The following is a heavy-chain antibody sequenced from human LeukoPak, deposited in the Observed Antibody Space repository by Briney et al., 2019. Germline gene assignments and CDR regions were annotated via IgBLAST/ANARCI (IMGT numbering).Heavy chain of an antibody. CDR1: GFTFSSYW. D-gene: IGHD1-1*01. V-gene: IGHV3-48*04. J-gene: IGHJ6*03. CDR3: ARDHSAPGTTAYYYYYMDV. CDR2: ISSSSSTI. Sequence: PGGSLRLSCAASGFTFSSYWMSWVRQAPGKGLEWVSYISSSSSTIYYADSVKGRFTISRDNAKNSLYLQMNSLRAEDTAVYYCARDHSAPGTTAYYYYYMDVWGKGTTVTVSS.